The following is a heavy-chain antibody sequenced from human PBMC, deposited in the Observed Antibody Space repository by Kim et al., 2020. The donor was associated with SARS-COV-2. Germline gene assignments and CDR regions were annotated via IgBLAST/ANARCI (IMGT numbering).Heavy chain of an antibody. V-gene: IGHV3-49*04. Sequence: GGSLRLSCTASGFTFADSAVSWVRQAPGKGLEWVGFIRGEAYGGTKQYAAAVKGRFTISRDDSKSIAYLERGSLKTEDTAMYYCTRDPKGYSGYEFDYWGQGTLVTVSP. D-gene: IGHD5-12*01. CDR2: IRGEAYGGTK. J-gene: IGHJ4*02. CDR3: TRDPKGYSGYEFDY. CDR1: GFTFADSA.